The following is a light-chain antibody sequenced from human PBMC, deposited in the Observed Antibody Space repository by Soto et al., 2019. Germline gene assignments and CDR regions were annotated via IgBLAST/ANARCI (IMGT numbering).Light chain of an antibody. Sequence: DIVVTQSPDSLAVSLGERATINCRSSRRVLYSSSNRDALAWYQHKPRQPPKLLFYWASARESGVPDRFIGGGSGTNFTLTITSLQPEDVAVYYCQKYSDTHITFGQGTRLEIK. CDR3: QKYSDTHIT. CDR1: RRVLYSSSNRDA. CDR2: WAS. J-gene: IGKJ5*01. V-gene: IGKV4-1*01.